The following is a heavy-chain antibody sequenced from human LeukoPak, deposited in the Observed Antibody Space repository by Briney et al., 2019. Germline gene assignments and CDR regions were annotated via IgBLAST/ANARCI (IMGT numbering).Heavy chain of an antibody. CDR3: ARDIRGPDILTGYYLYYYGMDV. J-gene: IGHJ6*02. Sequence: SETLSLTCTVSGGSISSYYWSWIRQPAGKGLEWIGRIYTSGSTNYNPSLKSRVTMSVDTSKNQFSLKLSSVTPADTAVYYCARDIRGPDILTGYYLYYYGMDVWGQGTTVTVPS. D-gene: IGHD3-9*01. V-gene: IGHV4-4*07. CDR1: GGSISSYY. CDR2: IYTSGST.